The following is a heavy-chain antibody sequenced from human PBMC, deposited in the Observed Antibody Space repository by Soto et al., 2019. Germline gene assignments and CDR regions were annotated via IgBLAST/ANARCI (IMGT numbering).Heavy chain of an antibody. J-gene: IGHJ6*02. CDR1: GFTFGDFG. D-gene: IGHD2-2*01. CDR2: IRSKGYGGTT. V-gene: IGHV3-49*03. Sequence: GGSLRLSCTGSGFTFGDFGMSWFRQAPGKGLEWLSFIRSKGYGGTTESAASVRGRFITSRDDSKSIAYLQMSSLKTEDTAVYYCASLTSWSQEYYYGMDVWGQGTTVTVS. CDR3: ASLTSWSQEYYYGMDV.